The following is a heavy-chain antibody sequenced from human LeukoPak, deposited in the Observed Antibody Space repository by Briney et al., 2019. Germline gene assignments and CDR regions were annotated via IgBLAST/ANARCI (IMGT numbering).Heavy chain of an antibody. CDR3: AKDRDMTDFDY. D-gene: IGHD3-9*01. CDR2: ISGGGTNT. V-gene: IGHV3-23*01. Sequence: GGSLRLSCAASGFTFSSYAMTWVRQAPGKGLEWVSGISGGGTNTHYADSVEGRFTISRDNSKNTLYLQMNSLRREDTAVYYCAKDRDMTDFDYWGQGTLVTVSS. CDR1: GFTFSSYA. J-gene: IGHJ4*02.